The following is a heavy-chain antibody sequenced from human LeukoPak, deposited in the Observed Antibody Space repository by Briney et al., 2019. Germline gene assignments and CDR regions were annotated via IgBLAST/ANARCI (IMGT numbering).Heavy chain of an antibody. CDR1: GYTFTGYY. CDR2: INPNSGGT. CDR3: ARDPVGAPSNWFDP. V-gene: IGHV1-2*02. D-gene: IGHD1-26*01. J-gene: IGHJ5*02. Sequence: ASVKVSCKASGYTFTGYYMHWVRQAPGQGLEWMGWINPNSGGTNYAQKFQGRVTMTRDTSISTAYMELSRLRSDDTAVYYCARDPVGAPSNWFDPWGRGTLVTVSS.